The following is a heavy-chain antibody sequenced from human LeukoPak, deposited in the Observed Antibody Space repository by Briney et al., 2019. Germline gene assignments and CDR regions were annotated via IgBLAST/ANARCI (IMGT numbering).Heavy chain of an antibody. V-gene: IGHV3-23*01. D-gene: IGHD6-19*01. J-gene: IGHJ4*02. Sequence: GGSLRLSCAASGFTFSIYAMSWVRQAPGKGLEWVSAISGSGGSTYYADSVKGRFTISRDNSKNTLYLQMNSLRAEDTAVYYCAKDRHSSGRSLTADYWGQGTLVTVSS. CDR1: GFTFSIYA. CDR2: ISGSGGST. CDR3: AKDRHSSGRSLTADY.